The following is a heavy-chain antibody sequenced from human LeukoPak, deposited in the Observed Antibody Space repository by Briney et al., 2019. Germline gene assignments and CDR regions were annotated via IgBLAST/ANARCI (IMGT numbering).Heavy chain of an antibody. CDR1: VYTFTSYG. CDR3: ARAGTTLLLDY. J-gene: IGHJ4*02. V-gene: IGHV1-18*01. D-gene: IGHD4-11*01. Sequence: ASVKVSCKASVYTFTSYGIIWVRQAPGQGLQWMGWISAHNGKKNFAQNLQGRVTMTTDTSTNTVYLELRSLTSDDTAVYYCARAGTTLLLDYWGQGTLVTVSS. CDR2: ISAHNGKK.